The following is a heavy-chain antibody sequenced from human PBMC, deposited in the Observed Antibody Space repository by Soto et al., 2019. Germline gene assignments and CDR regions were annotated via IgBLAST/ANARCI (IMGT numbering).Heavy chain of an antibody. D-gene: IGHD3-22*01. CDR1: GFTFSSYA. CDR3: AKDGGYYDGDDAFDI. V-gene: IGHV3-23*01. Sequence: GGSLRLSCAASGFTFSSYAMIWVRQAPGKGLEWVSAISGSGGSTYYADSVKGRFTISRDKSKNTLYLQMNSLRAEDTAVYYCAKDGGYYDGDDAFDIWGQGTMVTVSS. J-gene: IGHJ3*02. CDR2: ISGSGGST.